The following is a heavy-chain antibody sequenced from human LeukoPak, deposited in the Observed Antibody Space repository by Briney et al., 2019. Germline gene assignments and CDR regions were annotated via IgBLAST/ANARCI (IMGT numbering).Heavy chain of an antibody. CDR1: GGSFSGYY. CDR2: INHSGST. V-gene: IGHV4-34*01. CDR3: EKAVVVTALPYTWFHP. D-gene: IGHD2-21*02. J-gene: IGHJ5*02. Sequence: SETLSLTCAVYGGSFSGYYWSWIRQPPGKGLEWIGEINHSGSTNDNPPLKSRVTLSVDTSKSQVSLKLSSVTAADTAVYYCEKAVVVTALPYTWFHPWGRGTLVTVSS.